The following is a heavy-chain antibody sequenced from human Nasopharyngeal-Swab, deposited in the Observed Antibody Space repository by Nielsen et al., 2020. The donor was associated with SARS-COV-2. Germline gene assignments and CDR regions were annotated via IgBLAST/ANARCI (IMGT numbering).Heavy chain of an antibody. Sequence: WIRQAPGKGLEWIGKSFSSGRTYNPSHKSRVTMSVDTPKNQFSLILPSVTAADTAVYYCARDESGDYLGLPFDHWGRGTLVTVSS. CDR2: SFSSGRT. D-gene: IGHD2/OR15-2a*01. CDR3: ARDESGDYLGLPFDH. V-gene: IGHV4-59*12. J-gene: IGHJ4*02.